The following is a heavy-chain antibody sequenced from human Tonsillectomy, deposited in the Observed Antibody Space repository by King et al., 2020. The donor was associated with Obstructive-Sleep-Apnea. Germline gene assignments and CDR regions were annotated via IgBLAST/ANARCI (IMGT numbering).Heavy chain of an antibody. J-gene: IGHJ4*02. CDR1: GFSLSTSGVG. CDR3: AHRRGWTYYFDY. V-gene: IGHV2-5*02. CDR2: IYWDDDK. Sequence: TLKESGPTLVKPTQTLTLTCTFSGFSLSTSGVGVGWIRQPPGKALECLALIYWDDDKLYSPSLKSRLTITKDTSKNQVALTMTNMDPVDTATYYCAHRRGWTYYFDYWGQGTLVTVSS. D-gene: IGHD3/OR15-3a*01.